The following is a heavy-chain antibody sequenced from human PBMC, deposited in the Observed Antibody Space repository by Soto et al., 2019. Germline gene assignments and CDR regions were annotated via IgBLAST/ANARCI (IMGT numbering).Heavy chain of an antibody. CDR1: GYTFTSYA. D-gene: IGHD2-15*01. J-gene: IGHJ4*02. CDR3: ARGPGGPDGPGDY. Sequence: ASVKVSCKASGYTFTSYAMHWVRQAPGQRLEWMGWINAGNGNTKQSQKFQGRVTITRDTSASTAYMELSSLRSEDTAVYYCARGPGGPDGPGDYWGQGTLVTVSS. CDR2: INAGNGNT. V-gene: IGHV1-3*01.